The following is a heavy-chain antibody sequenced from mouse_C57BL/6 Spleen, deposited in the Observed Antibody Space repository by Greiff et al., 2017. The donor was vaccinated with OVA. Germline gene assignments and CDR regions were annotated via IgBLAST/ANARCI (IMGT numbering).Heavy chain of an antibody. Sequence: QVQLQQPGTELVKPGASVKLSCKASGYTFTSYWMHWVKQRPGQGLAWIGNIYPSNGGTNYNEKFKSKATLTADKSSSTAYMQLSSLTSEDSAVYYCARSDGFAWFAYWGQGTLVTVSA. V-gene: IGHV1-53*01. J-gene: IGHJ3*01. CDR2: IYPSNGGT. CDR3: ARSDGFAWFAY. CDR1: GYTFTSYW. D-gene: IGHD2-3*01.